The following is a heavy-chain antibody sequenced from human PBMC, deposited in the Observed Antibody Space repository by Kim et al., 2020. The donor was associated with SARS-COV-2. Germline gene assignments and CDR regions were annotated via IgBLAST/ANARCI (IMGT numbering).Heavy chain of an antibody. CDR1: GGSISSSSYY. V-gene: IGHV4-39*07. Sequence: SETLSLTCTVSGGSISSSSYYWGWIRQPPGKGLEWIGSIYYSGSTYYNPSLKSRVTISVDTSKNQFSLKLSSVTAADTAVYYCARRLGSYYGYYFDYWG. J-gene: IGHJ4*01. CDR2: IYYSGST. CDR3: ARRLGSYYGYYFDY. D-gene: IGHD1-26*01.